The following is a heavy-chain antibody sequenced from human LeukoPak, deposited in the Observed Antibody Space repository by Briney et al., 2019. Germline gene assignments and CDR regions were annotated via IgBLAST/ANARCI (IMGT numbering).Heavy chain of an antibody. V-gene: IGHV3-23*01. Sequence: PGGSLRLSCAASGFTFSSYAMSWVRQAPGKGLEWVSAISGSGGSTYYADSVKGRFTISRDNSKNTLYLQMNSLRAEDTAVYYCAKVHSSGWYLNYFDYWGQGTLVTVSS. CDR2: ISGSGGST. CDR1: GFTFSSYA. D-gene: IGHD6-19*01. J-gene: IGHJ4*02. CDR3: AKVHSSGWYLNYFDY.